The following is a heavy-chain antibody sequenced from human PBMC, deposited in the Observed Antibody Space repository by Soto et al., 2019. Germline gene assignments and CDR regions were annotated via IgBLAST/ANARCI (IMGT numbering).Heavy chain of an antibody. V-gene: IGHV3-33*01. CDR3: ARRGRTGTEKYGMDV. CDR1: GFTFSSYG. CDR2: IWYDGSNK. Sequence: QVQLVESGGGVVQPGRSLRLSCAASGFTFSSYGMHWVRQAPGKGLEWVAVIWYDGSNKYYADSVKGRFTISRDNSKNPLYLQMNSLRAEDTAVYYCARRGRTGTEKYGMDVWGQGTTVTVSS. J-gene: IGHJ6*02. D-gene: IGHD1-1*01.